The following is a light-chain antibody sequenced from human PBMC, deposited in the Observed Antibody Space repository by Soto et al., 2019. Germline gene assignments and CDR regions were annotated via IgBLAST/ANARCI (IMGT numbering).Light chain of an antibody. Sequence: EMVMTHCAPTLSESPGESATLSCRASQSVSSNLAWHQQKPGQAPRLLIYAASTRATGVSARFSGSGSGTEFTLTISSLQSEDFTIYYCQYYNNWLATFGGGTKVDI. CDR3: QYYNNWLAT. CDR2: AAS. J-gene: IGKJ4*01. CDR1: QSVSSN. V-gene: IGKV3-15*01.